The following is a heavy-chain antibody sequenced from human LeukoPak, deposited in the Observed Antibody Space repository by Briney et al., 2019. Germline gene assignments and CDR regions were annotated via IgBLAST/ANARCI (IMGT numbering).Heavy chain of an antibody. CDR3: ARVYYNSLGYAFDV. Sequence: GGSLRLSCEASGFIFSDYYMGWIRQAPGKGLEWVSYISGSRSTTYYADSVKSRFTISRDNAKNSLYLQMDSLRAEDTALYYCARVYYNSLGYAFDVWGQGTMVSVTS. J-gene: IGHJ3*01. D-gene: IGHD3-22*01. V-gene: IGHV3-11*04. CDR2: ISGSRSTT. CDR1: GFIFSDYY.